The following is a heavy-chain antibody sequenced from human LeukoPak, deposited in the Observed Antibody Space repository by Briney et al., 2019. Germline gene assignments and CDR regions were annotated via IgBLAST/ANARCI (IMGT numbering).Heavy chain of an antibody. CDR1: GFTFSSYS. CDR2: ISSSSSYI. D-gene: IGHD5-12*01. V-gene: IGHV3-21*01. Sequence: PGGSLRLSCAASGFTFSSYSMNWVRQPPGKGLEWVSSISSSSSYIYYADSVKDRFTISRDNARNSLYLQMNSLRAEDTAVYYCAREHDIVATYYYWGQGTLVTVSS. J-gene: IGHJ4*02. CDR3: AREHDIVATYYY.